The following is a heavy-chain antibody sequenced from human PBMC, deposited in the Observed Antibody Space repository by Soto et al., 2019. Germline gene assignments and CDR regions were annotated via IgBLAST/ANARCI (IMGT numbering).Heavy chain of an antibody. CDR2: MKSDGSIR. J-gene: IGHJ4*02. CDR1: GFTFSSYW. CDR3: VRKVEATGLRHFDF. Sequence: EVQLVESGGGLVEPGGSLRVSCAASGFTFSSYWMHWVRQVPGKGLMWVSLMKSDGSIRTYADSVKGRFTISRDNAKNTLYLQMDSLRVEDTAIYYCVRKVEATGLRHFDFWGQGTLVTVSS. V-gene: IGHV3-74*01. D-gene: IGHD1-1*01.